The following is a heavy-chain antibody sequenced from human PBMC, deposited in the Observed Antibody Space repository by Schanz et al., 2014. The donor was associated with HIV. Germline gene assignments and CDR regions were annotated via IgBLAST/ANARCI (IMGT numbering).Heavy chain of an antibody. CDR3: ARDLGGDFWSSQGGLDP. Sequence: QVQMVQSAAEVKKPGASVKLSCKASGFTLTSYYIHWVRQAPGQGLEWMGIINPSGGRTHYAQKFQGRVAMTRDTSTSTVYMELRSLRSEDTAVYYCARDLGGDFWSSQGGLDPWGQGTLVTVSS. CDR2: INPSGGRT. V-gene: IGHV1-46*01. J-gene: IGHJ5*02. D-gene: IGHD3-3*01. CDR1: GFTLTSYY.